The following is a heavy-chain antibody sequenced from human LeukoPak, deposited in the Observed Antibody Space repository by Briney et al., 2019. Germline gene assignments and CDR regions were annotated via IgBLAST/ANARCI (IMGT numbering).Heavy chain of an antibody. CDR1: GGTFSSYA. V-gene: IGHV1-69*13. Sequence: SVKVSCKASGGTFSSYAISWVRQAPGQGLEWMGGIIPIFGTANYAQKFQGRVTITADEFTSTAYMELSSLRSEDTAVYYCAREQGGYSGYWYWGQGTLVTVSS. D-gene: IGHD5-12*01. J-gene: IGHJ4*02. CDR2: IIPIFGTA. CDR3: AREQGGYSGYWY.